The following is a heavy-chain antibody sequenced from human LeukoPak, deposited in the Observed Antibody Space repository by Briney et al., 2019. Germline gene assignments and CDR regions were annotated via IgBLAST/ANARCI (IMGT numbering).Heavy chain of an antibody. CDR1: GFTFSSYA. D-gene: IGHD6-13*01. Sequence: GGSLRLSCAASGFTFSSYAMHWVRQAPGKGLEWVAVISYDGSNKYYADSVKGRFTISRDNSKNTLYLQMNSLRAEDTAVYYCARDDRGAAAGNDYWGQGTLVTVSS. V-gene: IGHV3-30*04. CDR3: ARDDRGAAAGNDY. CDR2: ISYDGSNK. J-gene: IGHJ4*02.